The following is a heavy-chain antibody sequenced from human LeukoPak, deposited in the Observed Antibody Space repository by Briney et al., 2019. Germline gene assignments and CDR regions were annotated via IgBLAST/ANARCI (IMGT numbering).Heavy chain of an antibody. D-gene: IGHD4-17*01. CDR2: ISSSSSYI. J-gene: IGHJ5*02. V-gene: IGHV3-21*01. Sequence: PGGSLRLSCAASGFTFSSYSMNWVRQAPGKGLEWVSSISSSSSYIYYADSVKGRFTISRDNAKNSLYLQMNSLRAEDTAVYYCARDLYGDYVNWFDPWGQGTLVTVSS. CDR3: ARDLYGDYVNWFDP. CDR1: GFTFSSYS.